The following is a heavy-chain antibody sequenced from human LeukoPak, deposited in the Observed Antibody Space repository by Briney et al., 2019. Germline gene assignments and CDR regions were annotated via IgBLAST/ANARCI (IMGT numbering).Heavy chain of an antibody. CDR3: ASPRGMGSSSRKPFDY. D-gene: IGHD6-6*01. J-gene: IGHJ4*02. CDR2: INHSGST. CDR1: GGSFSGYY. V-gene: IGHV4-34*01. Sequence: PSETLSLTCAVYGGSFSGYYWSWIRQPPGKGLEWIGEINHSGSTNYNPSLKSRVTISVDTSKNQFSLKLSSVTATDTADFYCASPRGMGSSSRKPFDYWGQGTLVTVSS.